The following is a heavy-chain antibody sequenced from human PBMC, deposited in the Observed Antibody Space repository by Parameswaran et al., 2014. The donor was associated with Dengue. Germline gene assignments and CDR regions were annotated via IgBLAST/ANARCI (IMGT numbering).Heavy chain of an antibody. J-gene: IGHJ4*02. D-gene: IGHD3-22*01. CDR3: ARAGYDSSGNDY. CDR2: IYYSGST. V-gene: IGHV4-31*02. Sequence: RWIRQPPGKGLEWIGYIYYSGSTYYNPSLKSRVTISVDTSKNQFSLKLSSVTAADTAVYYCARAGYDSSGNDYWGQGTLVTVSS.